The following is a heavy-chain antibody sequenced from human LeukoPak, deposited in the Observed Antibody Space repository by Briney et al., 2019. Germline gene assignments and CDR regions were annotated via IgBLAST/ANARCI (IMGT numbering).Heavy chain of an antibody. CDR1: GIAFSNSI. J-gene: IGHJ3*01. V-gene: IGHV3-30*01. D-gene: IGHD3-22*01. Sequence: GSLRLSCAASGIAFSNSIMHWVRQAPGKGLELVSAMSFDGFSKYYADSLKGRLSISRDDSKNTVYLQMNSLRLEDTAVYYCAREGHTSGYCGTFDVWGQGTTVVVSS. CDR3: AREGHTSGYCGTFDV. CDR2: MSFDGFSK.